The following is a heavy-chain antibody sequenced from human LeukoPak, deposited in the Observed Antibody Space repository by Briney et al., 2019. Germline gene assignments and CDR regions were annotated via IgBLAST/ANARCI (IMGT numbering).Heavy chain of an antibody. V-gene: IGHV4-39*07. J-gene: IGHJ4*02. Sequence: SETLSLTCTVSGDSISSSSYYWDWIRQPPGKGLEWIVSIYYRGNTYYNPSLKSRVTISVDTSKNHFSLRLSSVTAADTAVYYCARIADDLWSGYYRTIDYWGQGTLVTVSS. CDR3: ARIADDLWSGYYRTIDY. CDR1: GDSISSSSYY. D-gene: IGHD3-3*01. CDR2: IYYRGNT.